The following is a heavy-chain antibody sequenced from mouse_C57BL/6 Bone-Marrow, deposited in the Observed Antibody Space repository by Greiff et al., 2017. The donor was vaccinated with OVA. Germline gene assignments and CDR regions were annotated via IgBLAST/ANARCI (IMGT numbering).Heavy chain of an antibody. V-gene: IGHV14-4*01. CDR1: GFNIKDDY. J-gene: IGHJ2*01. Sequence: EVKLQESGAELVRPGASVKLSCTASGFNIKDDYMHWVKERPEQGLEWIGWIDPENGDTEYASKFQGKATITADKSSKTVYLHLTSLTSEDTAVYYCTTYRYWDQGTTLTVSS. CDR3: TTYRY. CDR2: IDPENGDT.